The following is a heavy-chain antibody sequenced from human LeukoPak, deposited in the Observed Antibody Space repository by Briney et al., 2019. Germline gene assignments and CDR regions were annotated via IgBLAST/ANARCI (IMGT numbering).Heavy chain of an antibody. Sequence: SETLSLTCTVSGGSISSSSYYWGWIRQPPGKGLEWIGYIYYSGSTNYNPSLKSRVTISVDTSKNQFSLKLSSVTAADTAVYYCARHPPWIQLWYFDHWGQGTLVTVSS. V-gene: IGHV4-61*05. CDR2: IYYSGST. J-gene: IGHJ4*02. CDR1: GGSISSSSYY. D-gene: IGHD5-18*01. CDR3: ARHPPWIQLWYFDH.